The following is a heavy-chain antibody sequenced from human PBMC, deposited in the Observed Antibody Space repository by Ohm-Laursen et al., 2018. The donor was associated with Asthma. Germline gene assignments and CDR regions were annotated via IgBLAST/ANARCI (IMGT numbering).Heavy chain of an antibody. D-gene: IGHD2-2*01. V-gene: IGHV3-30*03. Sequence: RSLRLSCAASGFTLSSYGMHWVRQAPGKGLEWVAVISYDGSNKYYADSVKGRFTISRDNSKNTLYLQMSSLRAEDTAVYYCARDLGVPAAEYYYYGMDVWGQGTTVTVSS. CDR1: GFTLSSYG. J-gene: IGHJ6*02. CDR2: ISYDGSNK. CDR3: ARDLGVPAAEYYYYGMDV.